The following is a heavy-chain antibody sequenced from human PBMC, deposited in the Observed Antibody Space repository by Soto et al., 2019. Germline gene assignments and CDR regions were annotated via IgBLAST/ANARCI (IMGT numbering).Heavy chain of an antibody. V-gene: IGHV3-21*01. CDR1: GFTFSSYS. D-gene: IGHD4-4*01. CDR3: ARDPSNSNYGLDWFDP. CDR2: ISSSSSYI. Sequence: GGSLRLSCAASGFTFSSYSMNWVRQAPGKGLEWVSSISSSSSYIYYADSVKGRFTISRDNAKNSLYLQMNSLRAEDTAVYYCARDPSNSNYGLDWFDPWGQGTLVTVSS. J-gene: IGHJ5*02.